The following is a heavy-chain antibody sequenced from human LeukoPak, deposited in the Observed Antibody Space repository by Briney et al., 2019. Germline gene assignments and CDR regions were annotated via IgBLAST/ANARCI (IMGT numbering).Heavy chain of an antibody. CDR3: ARSIAAAGTWWFDP. D-gene: IGHD6-13*01. CDR1: GYTFTSYG. J-gene: IGHJ5*02. V-gene: IGHV1-18*04. Sequence: ASVKVSCKASGYTFTSYGISWVRQAPGQGLERMGWISAYNGNTNYAQKLQGRVTMTTDTSTSTAYMELRSLRSDDTAVYYCARSIAAAGTWWFDPWGQGTLVTVSS. CDR2: ISAYNGNT.